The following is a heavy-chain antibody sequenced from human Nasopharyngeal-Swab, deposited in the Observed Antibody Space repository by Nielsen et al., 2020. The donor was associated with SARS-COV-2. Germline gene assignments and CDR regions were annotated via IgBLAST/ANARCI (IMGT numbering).Heavy chain of an antibody. D-gene: IGHD3-10*01. CDR2: ISIGNSYI. J-gene: IGHJ4*01. CDR1: GFSFSASG. Sequence: GGSLRLSCAASGFSFSASGMSWVRRAPGKGLEWVSSISIGNSYILYADSVKGRFTISRDNVRESLFLQMNSLTADDTAVYYCARVRYYGSGDYRPHYFDFWGRGTLVTVSS. CDR3: ARVRYYGSGDYRPHYFDF. V-gene: IGHV3-21*01.